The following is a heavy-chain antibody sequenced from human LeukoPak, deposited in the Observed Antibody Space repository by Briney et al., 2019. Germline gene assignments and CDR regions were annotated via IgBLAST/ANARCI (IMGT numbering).Heavy chain of an antibody. CDR3: AKAPNLRYFDWFKG. V-gene: IGHV3-30*04. CDR1: GFTFSSYA. CDR2: ISYDGSNK. D-gene: IGHD3-9*01. J-gene: IGHJ4*02. Sequence: PGGSLRLSCAASGFTFSSYAMHWVRQAPGKGLEWVAVISYDGSNKYYADSVKGRFTISRDNSKNTLYLQMNSLRAEDTAVYYCAKAPNLRYFDWFKGWGQGTLVTVSS.